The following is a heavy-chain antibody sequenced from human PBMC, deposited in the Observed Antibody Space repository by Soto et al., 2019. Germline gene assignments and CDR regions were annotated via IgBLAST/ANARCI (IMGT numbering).Heavy chain of an antibody. CDR1: GLTCSRCG. V-gene: IGHV3-30*03. CDR2: ISHDGSNT. J-gene: IGHJ4*02. CDR3: ATGMAEGSSDH. Sequence: QVQLVESGGGVVQPGRSLRLSCAASGLTCSRCGMHWVRQAPGKGLEWVAVISHDGSNTYYADSVKGRFTFSRDNSKSTLYLQMNSLRPEDTAVNYCATGMAEGSSDHWGQGTLVTVSS.